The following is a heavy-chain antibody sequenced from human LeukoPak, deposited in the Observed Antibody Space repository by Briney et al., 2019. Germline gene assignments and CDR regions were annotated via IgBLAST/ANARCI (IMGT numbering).Heavy chain of an antibody. CDR1: GYSFTNYY. D-gene: IGHD5-18*01. CDR3: ARFGGYSYED. J-gene: IGHJ4*02. V-gene: IGHV1-46*01. Sequence: ASVKVSCKASGYSFTNYYMHWVRQAPGQGLEWMGIINPRGGSTTYAQKFQGRVTMTRDTSTSTVYMELSSLRSDDTAVYYRARFGGYSYEDWGQGTLVTVSS. CDR2: INPRGGST.